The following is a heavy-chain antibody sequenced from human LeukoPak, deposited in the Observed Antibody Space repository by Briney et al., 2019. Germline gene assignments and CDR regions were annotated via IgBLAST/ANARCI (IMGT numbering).Heavy chain of an antibody. J-gene: IGHJ4*02. CDR1: GYTFTGYY. Sequence: ASVKVSCKASGYTFTGYYMHWVRQAPGQGLEWMGIINPSGGSTSYAQKFQGRVTMTRDMSTSTVYMELSSLRSEDTAVYYCAREREGAYYFDYWGQGTLVTVSS. D-gene: IGHD3-16*01. CDR2: INPSGGST. V-gene: IGHV1-46*01. CDR3: AREREGAYYFDY.